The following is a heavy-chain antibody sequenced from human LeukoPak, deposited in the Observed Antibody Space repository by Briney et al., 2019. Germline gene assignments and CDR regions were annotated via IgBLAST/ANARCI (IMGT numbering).Heavy chain of an antibody. CDR1: GYTFTSYG. CDR3: ARARPVDTAMVLNWFDP. CDR2: ISAYNGNT. D-gene: IGHD5-18*01. Sequence: ASVKVSCKASGYTFTSYGISWVRQAPGQGLEWMGWISAYNGNTNYAQQLQGRVTMTTDTSTSTAYMELRSLRSDDTAVYYCARARPVDTAMVLNWFDPWGQGTLVTVSS. V-gene: IGHV1-18*01. J-gene: IGHJ5*02.